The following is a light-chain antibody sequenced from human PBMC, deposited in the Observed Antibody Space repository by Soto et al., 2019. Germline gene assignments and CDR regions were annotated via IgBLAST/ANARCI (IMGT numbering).Light chain of an antibody. CDR2: GAS. CDR3: QQYKNWPPIT. V-gene: IGKV3D-15*01. CDR1: QSVSSN. Sequence: EIVMTQSLATLSVSPGERATLSCRASQSVSSNLAWYQQKPGQAPRLLIYGASTRATGIPARFSGSGSGTEFTLTISSLQSEDFAVYYCQQYKNWPPITFGQGTRLEIK. J-gene: IGKJ5*01.